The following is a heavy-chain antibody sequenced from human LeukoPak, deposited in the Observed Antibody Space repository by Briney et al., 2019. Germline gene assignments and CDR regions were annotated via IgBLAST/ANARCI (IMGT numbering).Heavy chain of an antibody. Sequence: KPSETLSLTCSVSDDSITTYYWTWIRQPPGKGLEWIGHVDHTGSTNFNLSLNGRVSISRDTTKNLFSLRLRSVTAADTAVYFSARGRVSSSTWYSTYYNYFYMDVWGKGTTVTVSS. J-gene: IGHJ6*03. V-gene: IGHV4-59*01. CDR1: DDSITTYY. D-gene: IGHD1-1*01. CDR2: VDHTGST. CDR3: ARGRVSSSTWYSTYYNYFYMDV.